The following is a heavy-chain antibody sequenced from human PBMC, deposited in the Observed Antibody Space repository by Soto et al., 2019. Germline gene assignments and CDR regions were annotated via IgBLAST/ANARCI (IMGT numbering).Heavy chain of an antibody. CDR2: ISYDGSNK. D-gene: IGHD2-15*01. J-gene: IGHJ4*02. Sequence: PGGSLRLSCAASGFTFSSYGMHWVRQAPGKGLEWVAVISYDGSNKYYADSVKGRFTISRDNSKNTLYLQMNSLRAEDTAVYYCAKDRGVVVVMYYFDYWGQGTLVTVSS. V-gene: IGHV3-30*18. CDR3: AKDRGVVVVMYYFDY. CDR1: GFTFSSYG.